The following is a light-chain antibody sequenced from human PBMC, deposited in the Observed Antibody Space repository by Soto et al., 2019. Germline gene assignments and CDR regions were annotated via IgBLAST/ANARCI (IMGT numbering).Light chain of an antibody. CDR1: QSVSSY. Sequence: EIVLTQSPATLSLSRGERATLSCRASQSVSSYLAWYQQKPGQAPRLLIYDASNRATGIPARFSGSGSGTDFTLTSSSLEPEDFAVYYCQQRSNWLSWTFGQGTKVDI. V-gene: IGKV3-11*01. CDR3: QQRSNWLSWT. J-gene: IGKJ1*01. CDR2: DAS.